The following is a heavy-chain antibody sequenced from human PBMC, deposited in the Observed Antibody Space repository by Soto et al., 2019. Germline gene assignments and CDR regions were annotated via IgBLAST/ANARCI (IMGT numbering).Heavy chain of an antibody. V-gene: IGHV3-30*18. CDR2: ISYDGSDQ. Sequence: QMQLVESGGGVVQPGRSLRLSCVASGFTFRGYAMHWVRQTPEKGLEWVAVISYDGSDQNYQQSVKGRFNISRDNPKNTLFRQMNSLRPEDTAVYYCAKDVGDQGHFDSWGQGALVTVSS. J-gene: IGHJ4*02. D-gene: IGHD1-26*01. CDR1: GFTFRGYA. CDR3: AKDVGDQGHFDS.